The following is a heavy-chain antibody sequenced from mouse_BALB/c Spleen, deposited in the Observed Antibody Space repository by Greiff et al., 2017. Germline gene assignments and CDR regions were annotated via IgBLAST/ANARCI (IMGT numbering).Heavy chain of an antibody. CDR2: ISYSGST. CDR3: ARGGNYDVLYYFDY. CDR1: GYSITSDYA. J-gene: IGHJ2*01. V-gene: IGHV3-2*02. Sequence: EVQLQQSGPGLVKPSQSLSLTCTVTGYSITSDYAWNWIRQFPGNKLEWMGYISYSGSTSYNPSLKSRISITRDTSKNQFFLQLNSVTTEDTATYYCARGGNYDVLYYFDYWGQGTTLTVSS. D-gene: IGHD2-1*01.